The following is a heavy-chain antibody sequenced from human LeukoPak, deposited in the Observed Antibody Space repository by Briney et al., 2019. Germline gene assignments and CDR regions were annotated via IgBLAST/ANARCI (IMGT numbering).Heavy chain of an antibody. CDR3: ARSTMIVVVPRRYTFDI. CDR2: IYYSGST. D-gene: IGHD3-22*01. CDR1: GGSISSSSYY. J-gene: IGHJ3*02. V-gene: IGHV4-39*07. Sequence: SETLSLTCTVSGGSISSSSYYWGWIRQPPGKGLEWIGSIYYSGSTNYNPSLKSRVTISVDTSKNQFSLKLSSVTAADTAVYYCARSTMIVVVPRRYTFDIWGQGTMVTVSS.